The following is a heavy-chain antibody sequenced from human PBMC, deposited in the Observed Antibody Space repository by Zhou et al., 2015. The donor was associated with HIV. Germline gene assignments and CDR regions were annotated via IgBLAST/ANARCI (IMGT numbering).Heavy chain of an antibody. V-gene: IGHV1-69*18. CDR1: GGTFNNSP. CDR3: AREYDFWSGFGGPLYYYYYMDV. CDR2: IIPLFGGA. J-gene: IGHJ6*03. Sequence: QVQLVQSGAEVKNPGSSVKVSCKASGGTFNNSPISWIQQAPGQGLKWIGRIIPLFGGANYAQNFRDRVTITADESTTTAYMELSSLRSEDTAVYYCAREYDFWSGFGGPLYYYYYMDVWGKGTTVTVSS. D-gene: IGHD3-3*01.